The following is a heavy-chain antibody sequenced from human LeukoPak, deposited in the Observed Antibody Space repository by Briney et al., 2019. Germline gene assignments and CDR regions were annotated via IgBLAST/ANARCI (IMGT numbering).Heavy chain of an antibody. Sequence: GESLKISCKGSGYSFTSYWIGWVRQMPGKGLGWMGIIYPGDSDTRYSPSFQGQVTISADKSISTAYLQWSSLKASDTAMYYCARPNGSGSYYKPFDYWGQGTLVTVSS. V-gene: IGHV5-51*01. CDR3: ARPNGSGSYYKPFDY. CDR1: GYSFTSYW. J-gene: IGHJ4*02. CDR2: IYPGDSDT. D-gene: IGHD3-10*01.